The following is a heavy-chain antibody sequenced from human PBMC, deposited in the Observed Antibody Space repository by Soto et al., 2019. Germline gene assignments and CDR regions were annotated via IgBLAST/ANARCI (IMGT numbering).Heavy chain of an antibody. CDR2: ITVGTGNT. V-gene: IGHV1-58*01. D-gene: IGHD3-22*01. J-gene: IGHJ6*02. CDR1: GFTFTSSS. CDR3: ARGPMIVVVGSYYYGMDV. Sequence: SVKVSCKASGFTFTSSSVQWVRQARGQRLEWIGWITVGTGNTNYAQKFQERVTITRDMSTSTAYMELKNLRSEDTAVYYCARGPMIVVVGSYYYGMDVWGQGTTVTVSS.